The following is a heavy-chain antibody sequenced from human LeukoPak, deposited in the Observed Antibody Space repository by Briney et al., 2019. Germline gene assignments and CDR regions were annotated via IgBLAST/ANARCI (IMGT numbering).Heavy chain of an antibody. V-gene: IGHV4-34*01. J-gene: IGHJ4*02. CDR3: ARRRSIGYCSGGSCHLVGGLYYFDY. CDR1: GGSFSGYY. Sequence: PSETLSLTCADHGGSFSGYYWSWIRQPPGKGLEWIGEINHSGSTNYNPSLKSRVTISVDTSKNQFSLKLSSVTAADTAVYYCARRRSIGYCSGGSCHLVGGLYYFDYWGQGTLVTVSS. D-gene: IGHD2-15*01. CDR2: INHSGST.